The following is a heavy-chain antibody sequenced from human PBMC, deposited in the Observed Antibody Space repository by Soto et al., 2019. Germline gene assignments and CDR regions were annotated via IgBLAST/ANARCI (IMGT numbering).Heavy chain of an antibody. J-gene: IGHJ6*02. CDR1: GYNFPDYW. Sequence: PGESLKISCKGSGYNFPDYWIAWVRQMPGKDLEWMGFIYPGNSETRYSPSFQGQVTISADKSLSTAHLQWGSLKASDTAMYYCARRGINYDILTGPLRGMDVWGQGTTVTVSS. D-gene: IGHD3-9*01. CDR2: IYPGNSET. V-gene: IGHV5-51*01. CDR3: ARRGINYDILTGPLRGMDV.